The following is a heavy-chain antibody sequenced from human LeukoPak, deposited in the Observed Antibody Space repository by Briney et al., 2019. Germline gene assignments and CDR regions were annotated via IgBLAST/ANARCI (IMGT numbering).Heavy chain of an antibody. CDR1: GYTFNRYG. CDR3: AKDRVGAPPGDWEFLGASNCFDI. V-gene: IGHV1-18*01. CDR2: IGTYNGNT. J-gene: IGHJ3*02. D-gene: IGHD3-10*01. Sequence: GASVKVSCKASGYTFNRYGVNWVRQAPGQGLEWMGWIGTYNGNTNLAQKFKGRVTMTTDTATSTAYMELKSLRLDDTAVYYCAKDRVGAPPGDWEFLGASNCFDIWGHGTMVSVSS.